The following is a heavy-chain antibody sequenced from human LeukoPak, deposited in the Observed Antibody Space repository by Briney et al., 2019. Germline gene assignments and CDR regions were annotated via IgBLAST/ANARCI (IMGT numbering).Heavy chain of an antibody. J-gene: IGHJ6*03. CDR2: IKSKTDGGTT. V-gene: IGHV3-15*01. CDR1: GFTFTNAW. Sequence: GGSLRLSCAASGFTFTNAWMTWVRQAPGKGLEWVGLIKSKTDGGTTDYAAPVKGRFTISRDDSKNTLYLQMNSLKTEDTAVYYCTTGGLGWFGERYYYYMDVWGKGTTVTISS. CDR3: TTGGLGWFGERYYYYMDV. D-gene: IGHD3-10*01.